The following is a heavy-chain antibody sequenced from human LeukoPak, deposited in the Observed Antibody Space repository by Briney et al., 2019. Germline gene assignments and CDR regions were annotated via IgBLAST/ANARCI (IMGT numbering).Heavy chain of an antibody. CDR3: ARAWSPEYYYDSSGYDDAFDI. V-gene: IGHV1-2*02. J-gene: IGHJ3*02. CDR2: INPNSGGT. Sequence: SXXVSCKASGYTFTGYYMHWVRQAPGQGLEWMGWINPNSGGTNYAQKFQGRLTMTRDTSISTAYMELSRLRSDDTAVYYCARAWSPEYYYDSSGYDDAFDIWGQGTMVTVSS. CDR1: GYTFTGYY. D-gene: IGHD3-22*01.